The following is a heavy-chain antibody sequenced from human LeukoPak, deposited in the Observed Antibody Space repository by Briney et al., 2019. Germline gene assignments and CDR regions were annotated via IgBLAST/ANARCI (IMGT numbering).Heavy chain of an antibody. V-gene: IGHV4-30-2*01. Sequence: SETLSLTCTVSGGSISSGGYYWSWIRQPPGKGLEWIGYIYHSGSTYYNPSLKSRVTISVDRSKNQFSLKLSSVTAADTAVYYCARGPGVYGLGAFDIWGQGTTVTVSS. CDR1: GGSISSGGYY. CDR2: IYHSGST. CDR3: ARGPGVYGLGAFDI. D-gene: IGHD1-14*01. J-gene: IGHJ3*02.